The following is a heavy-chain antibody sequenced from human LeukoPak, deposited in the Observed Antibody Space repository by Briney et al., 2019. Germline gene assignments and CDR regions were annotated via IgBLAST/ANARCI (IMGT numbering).Heavy chain of an antibody. CDR3: AREGVYGDYAWFDP. V-gene: IGHV3-7*01. CDR2: IKQDGSEK. J-gene: IGHJ5*02. CDR1: GFTFSSYW. Sequence: GGSLRVSCAASGFTFSSYWMSWVRQAPGKGLEWVANIKQDGSEKYYVDSVKGRFTISRDNAKNSLYLQMNSLRAEDTAVYYCAREGVYGDYAWFDPWGQGTLVTVSS. D-gene: IGHD4-17*01.